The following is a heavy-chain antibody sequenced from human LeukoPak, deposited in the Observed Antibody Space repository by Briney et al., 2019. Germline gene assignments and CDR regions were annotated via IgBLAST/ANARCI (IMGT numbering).Heavy chain of an antibody. V-gene: IGHV3-48*01. J-gene: IGHJ4*02. CDR2: ISSSSSTI. Sequence: GGYLRLSCAASGFTFSSYSMNWVRQAPGKGLEWVSYISSSSSTIYYADSVKGRFTISRDNAKNSLYLQMNSLRAEDTAVYYCARDSITIFGVVISYFDYWGQGTLVTVSS. CDR3: ARDSITIFGVVISYFDY. D-gene: IGHD3-3*01. CDR1: GFTFSSYS.